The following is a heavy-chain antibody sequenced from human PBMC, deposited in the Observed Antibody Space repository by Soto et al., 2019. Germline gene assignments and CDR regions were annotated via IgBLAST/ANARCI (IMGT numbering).Heavy chain of an antibody. Sequence: QITLKESGPTLVKPTQTLTLTCTFSGFSLSTNGVGVGWIRQPPGKALEWLALIYWDGDKRYSPSLRSRLTRTKDTAKSQVVLTMTNIDPVDTATYYCARRRDGTYALDYWGQGTLVTVAS. V-gene: IGHV2-5*02. D-gene: IGHD1-26*01. J-gene: IGHJ4*02. CDR1: GFSLSTNGVG. CDR2: IYWDGDK. CDR3: ARRRDGTYALDY.